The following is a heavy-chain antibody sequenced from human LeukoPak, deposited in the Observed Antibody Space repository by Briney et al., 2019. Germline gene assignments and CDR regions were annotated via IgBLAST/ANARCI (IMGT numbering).Heavy chain of an antibody. CDR1: GYTFTSYG. CDR3: ARDRPAVEMATTYPDY. D-gene: IGHD5-24*01. J-gene: IGHJ4*02. Sequence: ASVKVSCKASGYTFTSYGISWVRQAPGQGLEWMGWISAYNGNTNYAQKLQGRVTMTTDTSTSTTYMELRSLRSDDTAVYYCARDRPAVEMATTYPDYWGQGTLVTVSS. V-gene: IGHV1-18*01. CDR2: ISAYNGNT.